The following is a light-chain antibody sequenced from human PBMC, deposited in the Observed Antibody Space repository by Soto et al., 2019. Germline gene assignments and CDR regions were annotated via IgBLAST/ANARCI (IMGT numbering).Light chain of an antibody. J-gene: IGKJ2*01. V-gene: IGKV1-8*01. CDR3: QQYYSYPYT. CDR2: AAS. Sequence: AIRMTQSPSSLSASTGDRVTITCRASQSISSYLAWYQQKPGKAPKLLIYAASTLQSGVPSRFSGSGSGTDFTITISCLQSEDFVTYYCQQYYSYPYTFGQGTKLEIK. CDR1: QSISSY.